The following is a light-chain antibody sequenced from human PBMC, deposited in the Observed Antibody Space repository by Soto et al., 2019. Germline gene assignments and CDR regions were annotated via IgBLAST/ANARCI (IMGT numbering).Light chain of an antibody. V-gene: IGLV2-14*01. J-gene: IGLJ2*01. CDR1: SSDVGGYNY. CDR2: EVS. Sequence: QSALTQPASVSGSPGQSITISCTGTSSDVGGYNYVSWYQQHPGKAPKLMIYEVSNRPSGVSNRFSGSKSGNMASLTISGLQAEDEADYYCSSYTSSSLVVFGGGTKLTVL. CDR3: SSYTSSSLVV.